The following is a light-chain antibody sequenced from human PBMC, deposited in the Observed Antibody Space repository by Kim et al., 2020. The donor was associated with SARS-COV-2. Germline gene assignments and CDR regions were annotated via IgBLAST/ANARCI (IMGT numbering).Light chain of an antibody. CDR1: SSTMGAGYD. Sequence: VTISCTGTSSTMGAGYDVPWCQHPPGSAPKLLIYVTTNRPSGVPDRFSGSKSGTSASLAITGLQAEDEADYYCQSYDSSLSALYVFGTGTKVTVL. V-gene: IGLV1-40*01. J-gene: IGLJ1*01. CDR3: QSYDSSLSALYV. CDR2: VTT.